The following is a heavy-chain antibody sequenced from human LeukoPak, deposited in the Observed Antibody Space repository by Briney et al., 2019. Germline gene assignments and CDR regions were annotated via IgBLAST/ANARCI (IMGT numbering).Heavy chain of an antibody. Sequence: PGGSLRLSCAASGFTFSSYGMHWVRLAPGKGLEWVAVISYDGSNKYYADSVKGRFTISRDNSKNTLYLQMNSLRAEDTAVYYCAKDSSGWFLRYWGQGTLVTVSS. CDR2: ISYDGSNK. CDR1: GFTFSSYG. J-gene: IGHJ4*02. CDR3: AKDSSGWFLRY. D-gene: IGHD6-19*01. V-gene: IGHV3-30*18.